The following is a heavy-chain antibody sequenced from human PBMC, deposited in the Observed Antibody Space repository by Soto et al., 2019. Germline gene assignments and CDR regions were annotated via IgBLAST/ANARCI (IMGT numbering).Heavy chain of an antibody. V-gene: IGHV4-39*01. J-gene: IGHJ4*02. D-gene: IGHD3-10*01. Sequence: QLQLQESGPGLVKPSETLSLTCTVSGGSISNAAYYWGWIRQPPGKGLECIGIIYYSGNTYYSPSLKGRVTVSVDTSKNQFSLKLSSVSAADTSIYYCARVYGSGSYYFDYWGQGTLVTVSS. CDR2: IYYSGNT. CDR3: ARVYGSGSYYFDY. CDR1: GGSISNAAYY.